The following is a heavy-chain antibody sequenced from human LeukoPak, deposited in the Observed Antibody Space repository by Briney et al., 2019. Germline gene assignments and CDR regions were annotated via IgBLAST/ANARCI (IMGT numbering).Heavy chain of an antibody. CDR3: ARDGYSSGWLDY. D-gene: IGHD6-19*01. CDR1: GGSISSYY. V-gene: IGHV4-59*01. J-gene: IGHJ4*02. CDR2: IYYSGST. Sequence: SETLSPTCTVSGGSISSYYWSWIRQPPGKGLEWIGYIYYSGSTNYNPSLKSRVTISVDTSKNQFSLKLSSVTAADTAVYYCARDGYSSGWLDYWGQGTLVTVSS.